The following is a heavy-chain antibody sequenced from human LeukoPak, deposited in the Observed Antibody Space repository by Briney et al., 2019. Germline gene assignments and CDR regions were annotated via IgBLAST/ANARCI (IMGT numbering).Heavy chain of an antibody. D-gene: IGHD1-14*01. CDR1: GYTFTDYY. CDR2: INPISGGT. Sequence: ASVKVSRKTSGYTFTDYYMQWVRQAPGQGLEWMGWINPISGGTNYAQNFQARVTMTRDTSINTAYMELSSLTSDDTAVYYCARPISGPLSFWAFDVWGQGTMVTVSS. J-gene: IGHJ3*01. CDR3: ARPISGPLSFWAFDV. V-gene: IGHV1-2*02.